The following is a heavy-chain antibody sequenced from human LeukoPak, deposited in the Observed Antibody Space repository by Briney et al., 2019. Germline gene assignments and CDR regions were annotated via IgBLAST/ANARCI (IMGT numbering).Heavy chain of an antibody. J-gene: IGHJ4*02. D-gene: IGHD2-2*01. CDR3: ARHYTNVPAATMFPGL. CDR1: GFTFSSYG. Sequence: GRSLRLSCAASGFTFSSYGMHWVRQAPGKGLEWVAVISYDGSNKYYADSVKGRFTISRDNSKNTLYLQMNSLRAEDTAVYYCARHYTNVPAATMFPGLWGQGTLVTVSS. V-gene: IGHV3-30*03. CDR2: ISYDGSNK.